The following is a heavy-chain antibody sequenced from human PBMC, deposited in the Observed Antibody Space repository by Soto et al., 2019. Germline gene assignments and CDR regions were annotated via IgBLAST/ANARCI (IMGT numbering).Heavy chain of an antibody. J-gene: IGHJ4*02. CDR3: AKARVRIVGDNYFED. CDR2: ISDDGDKR. V-gene: IGHV3-30*18. CDR1: GFTFSNYG. Sequence: GGSLILSCVGSGFTFSNYGMHWVRQPPGKGLEWVALISDDGDKRYYADSVRGRLIISRDNSKDTLYLQMNSLGPDDTAVYFCAKARVRIVGDNYFEDWGQGPPVTLSS. D-gene: IGHD1-26*01.